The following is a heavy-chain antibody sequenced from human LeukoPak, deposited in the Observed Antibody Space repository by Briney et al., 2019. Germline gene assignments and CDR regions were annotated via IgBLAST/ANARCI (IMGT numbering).Heavy chain of an antibody. CDR2: INPNSGGT. V-gene: IGHV1-2*02. D-gene: IGHD3-10*01. CDR3: AIPLRSGSYMASNWFDP. Sequence: GASVKVSCKASGYTFTGYYMHWVRQAPGQGLEWMGWINPNSGGTNYAQKFQGRVTMTRDTSISTAYMELSRLRSDDTAVYYCAIPLRSGSYMASNWFDPWGQGTLVTVSS. J-gene: IGHJ5*02. CDR1: GYTFTGYY.